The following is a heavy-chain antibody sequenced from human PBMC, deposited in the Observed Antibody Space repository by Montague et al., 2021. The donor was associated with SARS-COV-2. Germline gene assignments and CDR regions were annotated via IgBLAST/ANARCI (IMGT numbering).Heavy chain of an antibody. CDR1: GFTVSSNY. Sequence: YLSLSCSASGFTVSSNYMSWVRQAPGKGLEWVSVIYSGGSTYYADSVKGRFTISRDNSKNTLYLQMNSLRAEDTAVYYCARIPYGDVIWGQGTLVTVSS. J-gene: IGHJ4*02. CDR2: IYSGGST. D-gene: IGHD2-21*01. V-gene: IGHV3-53*01. CDR3: ARIPYGDVI.